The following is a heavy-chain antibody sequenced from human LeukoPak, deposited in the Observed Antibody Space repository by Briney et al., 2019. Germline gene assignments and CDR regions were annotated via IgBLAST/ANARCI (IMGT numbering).Heavy chain of an antibody. CDR3: ARHAGNKGSSSLIDY. J-gene: IGHJ4*02. CDR2: IYYSGTT. CDR1: GFTFSSYS. D-gene: IGHD6-6*01. Sequence: GSLRLSCAASGFTFSSYSMNWFRQPPGKGLEWIAYIYYSGTTNYNPSLKSRVTISMDTSKDQVSLNLRSVTATDTAVYYCARHAGNKGSSSLIDYWGQGILVTVSS. V-gene: IGHV4-59*08.